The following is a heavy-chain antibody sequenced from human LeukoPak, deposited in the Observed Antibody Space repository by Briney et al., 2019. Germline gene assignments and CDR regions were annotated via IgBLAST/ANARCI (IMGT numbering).Heavy chain of an antibody. D-gene: IGHD3-22*01. CDR3: ATGDYYDSSGYPRQNFDY. Sequence: ASVKVSCKVSGYTLTELSMHWVRQAPGKGLEWMGGFDPEDGETIYAQKFQGRVTMTEDTSTDTAYMELSSLRSEDTAVYYCATGDYYDSSGYPRQNFDYWGQGTLVIVSS. V-gene: IGHV1-24*01. CDR1: GYTLTELS. J-gene: IGHJ4*02. CDR2: FDPEDGET.